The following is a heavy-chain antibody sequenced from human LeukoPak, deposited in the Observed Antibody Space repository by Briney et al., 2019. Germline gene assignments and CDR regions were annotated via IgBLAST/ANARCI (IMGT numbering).Heavy chain of an antibody. J-gene: IGHJ5*02. CDR1: GGTFSSYA. D-gene: IGHD1-7*01. CDR2: IIPIFGTA. CDR3: ARENYRGSLNWFDP. V-gene: IGHV1-69*05. Sequence: SVKVSCKASGGTFSSYAISWVRQAPGQGLEWMGGIIPIFGTANYAQKFQGRVTITTNESTSTAYMELSSLRSEDTAVYYCARENYRGSLNWFDPWGQGTLVTVSS.